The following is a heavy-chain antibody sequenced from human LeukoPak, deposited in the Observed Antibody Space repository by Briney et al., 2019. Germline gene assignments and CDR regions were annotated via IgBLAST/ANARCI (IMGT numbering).Heavy chain of an antibody. CDR3: ARSLYGSTSTNYYMDI. CDR1: GGSISSYY. J-gene: IGHJ6*03. CDR2: IYYSGST. D-gene: IGHD2-2*01. Sequence: PSETLSLTCTVSGGSISSYYWSWIRQPPGKGLEWIGYIYYSGSTNYNPSLKSRVTISIDTSKNQFSLKLSSVTAADTAVYYCARSLYGSTSTNYYMDIWGKGTTVTVSS. V-gene: IGHV4-59*01.